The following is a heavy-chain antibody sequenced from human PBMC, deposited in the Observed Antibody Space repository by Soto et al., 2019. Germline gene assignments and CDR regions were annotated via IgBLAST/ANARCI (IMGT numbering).Heavy chain of an antibody. Sequence: ASVKVSCKASGGTFSSYAISWVRQAPGQGLEWMGGIIPIFGTANYAQKFQGRVTITADESTSTAYMELSSLRSEDTAVYYRASEIRGGLDTAMVPAFDIWGQGTMVTVSS. CDR1: GGTFSSYA. D-gene: IGHD5-18*01. V-gene: IGHV1-69*13. CDR3: ASEIRGGLDTAMVPAFDI. CDR2: IIPIFGTA. J-gene: IGHJ3*02.